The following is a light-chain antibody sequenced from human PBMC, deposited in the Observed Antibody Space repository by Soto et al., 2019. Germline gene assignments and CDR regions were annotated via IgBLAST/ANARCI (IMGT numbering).Light chain of an antibody. CDR3: QQCYNTPYT. Sequence: DIVMTQSPDSLAVSLGERATINCKSSQSVLYSSNNKNYLAWYQQKPGQPPKLLIYWASTRESGVPDRFSGSWSGTDFTLTISSLQAEDVAVYYCQQCYNTPYTFGQGTKVDIK. J-gene: IGKJ2*01. CDR1: QSVLYSSNNKNY. CDR2: WAS. V-gene: IGKV4-1*01.